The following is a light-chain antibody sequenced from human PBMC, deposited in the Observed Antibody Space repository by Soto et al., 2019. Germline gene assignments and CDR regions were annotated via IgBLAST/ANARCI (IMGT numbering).Light chain of an antibody. CDR2: GAS. Sequence: EIVLTQSPGTLSLPPGERATLSCRASQSVSSSSLAWYQQKPGQAPRLLIYGASSRVTGIPDRFSGSGSGTDFTLTISRLEPEDFAVYYCQQYGNSPITFGQGTRLENK. J-gene: IGKJ5*01. CDR3: QQYGNSPIT. V-gene: IGKV3-20*01. CDR1: QSVSSSS.